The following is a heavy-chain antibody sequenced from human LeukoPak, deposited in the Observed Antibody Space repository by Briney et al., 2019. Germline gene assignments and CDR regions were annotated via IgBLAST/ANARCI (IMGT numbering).Heavy chain of an antibody. CDR3: ARGGLEPVDY. J-gene: IGHJ4*02. CDR2: INTDGRTT. Sequence: GSLSLSCAVSGFTFSNYWMHWVRQAPGMGLVWVSRINTDGRTTSYADSVKGRFTISRDNAKNILYLEVNSLRTDDTAVYYCARGGLEPVDYWGQGTLVTVSS. V-gene: IGHV3-74*01. D-gene: IGHD5-24*01. CDR1: GFTFSNYW.